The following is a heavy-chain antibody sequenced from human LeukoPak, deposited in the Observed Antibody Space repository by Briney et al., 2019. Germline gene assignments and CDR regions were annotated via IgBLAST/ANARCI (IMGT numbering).Heavy chain of an antibody. J-gene: IGHJ4*02. Sequence: GESLKISCKGSGYSFTSYWIGWVRQMPGKGLGWMGIIYPGDSDTRYSPSFQGQVTISADKSITTAYLQWSSLKASDTAMYYCARTIAAAGTWGDYWGQGTLVTVSS. V-gene: IGHV5-51*01. D-gene: IGHD6-13*01. CDR1: GYSFTSYW. CDR3: ARTIAAAGTWGDY. CDR2: IYPGDSDT.